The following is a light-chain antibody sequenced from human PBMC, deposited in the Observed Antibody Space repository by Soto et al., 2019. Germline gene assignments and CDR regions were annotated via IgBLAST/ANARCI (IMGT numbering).Light chain of an antibody. Sequence: EIVLTQSPGTLSLSPGERATLSCRASQSVRKNYLARYQQKPGQAPRLLIYKSSTRVTGIPDRFSGRGSGTDFTLTICKLEPEDCALYSCQQARDLPHTFGEATKVE. CDR3: QQARDLPHT. CDR1: QSVRKNY. V-gene: IGKV3-20*01. CDR2: KSS. J-gene: IGKJ4*02.